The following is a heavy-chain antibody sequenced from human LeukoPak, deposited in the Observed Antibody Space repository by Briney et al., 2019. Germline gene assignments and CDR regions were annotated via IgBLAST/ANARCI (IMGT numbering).Heavy chain of an antibody. D-gene: IGHD5-24*01. V-gene: IGHV1-69*04. Sequence: ASVKVSCKASGGTFSSYAISWVRQAPGQGLEWMGRIIPILGIANYAQKFQGRVTITADKSTSTAYMELSSLRSEDTAVYYCAGEMATIIYYFDYWGQGTLVTVSS. CDR1: GGTFSSYA. J-gene: IGHJ4*02. CDR2: IIPILGIA. CDR3: AGEMATIIYYFDY.